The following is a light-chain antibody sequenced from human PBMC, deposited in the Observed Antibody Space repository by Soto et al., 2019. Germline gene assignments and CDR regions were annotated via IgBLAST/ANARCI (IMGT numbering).Light chain of an antibody. Sequence: DIVLTQSPGTLSLSPGERATLSCRASQSVSSSFLAWYQQKPGQAPSLLIYGTSTRATGIPDRFSGSGSGTDFTLTISRLEPEYCAVYYCQQYGSSYTFGQGTKLEIK. CDR2: GTS. CDR1: QSVSSSF. V-gene: IGKV3-20*01. J-gene: IGKJ2*01. CDR3: QQYGSSYT.